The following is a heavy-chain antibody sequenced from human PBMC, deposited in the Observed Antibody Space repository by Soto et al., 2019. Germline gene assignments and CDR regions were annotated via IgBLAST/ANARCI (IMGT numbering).Heavy chain of an antibody. CDR3: AKDGVGATTFVGYFDY. J-gene: IGHJ4*02. V-gene: IGHV3-33*06. CDR1: GFTFSGYG. CDR2: TRHDGSNT. D-gene: IGHD1-26*01. Sequence: QVQLVESGGGVVQPGRSLRLSCAASGFTFSGYGMHWGRQAPGKGLEWVAITRHDGSNTYYADSVRGRFTISRDNSKKTLYLQIDSLRAEDTAGYYCAKDGVGATTFVGYFDYWGQGTLVTVSS.